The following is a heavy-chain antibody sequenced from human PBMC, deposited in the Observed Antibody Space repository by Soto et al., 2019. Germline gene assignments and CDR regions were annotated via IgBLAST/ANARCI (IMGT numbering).Heavy chain of an antibody. Sequence: QVQLVQSGAEVKKPGSSVKVSCKASGGTFSSYTISWVRQAPGQGLEWMGRIIPILGIANYAQKFQGRVTITADKSTSTADMELSSLRSEDTAVYYCATLGSGWFGDGAFDIWGQGTMVTVSS. J-gene: IGHJ3*02. CDR2: IIPILGIA. D-gene: IGHD3-10*01. CDR3: ATLGSGWFGDGAFDI. V-gene: IGHV1-69*02. CDR1: GGTFSSYT.